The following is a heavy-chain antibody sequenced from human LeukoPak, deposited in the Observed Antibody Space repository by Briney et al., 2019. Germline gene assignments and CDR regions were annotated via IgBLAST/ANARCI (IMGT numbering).Heavy chain of an antibody. J-gene: IGHJ4*02. CDR2: ISSSGSTI. CDR3: ARDFYDSSGYYFDHFDY. CDR1: GFTFSSYD. Sequence: GGSLRLSCAASGFTFSSYDMNWVRQAPGKGLEWVSYISSSGSTIYYADSVKGRFTISRDNAKNSLYLQMNSLRAEDTAVYYCARDFYDSSGYYFDHFDYWGQGTLVTVSS. D-gene: IGHD3-22*01. V-gene: IGHV3-48*03.